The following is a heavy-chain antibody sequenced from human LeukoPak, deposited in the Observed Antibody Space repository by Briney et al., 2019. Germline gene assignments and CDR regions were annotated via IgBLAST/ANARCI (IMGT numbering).Heavy chain of an antibody. D-gene: IGHD6-19*01. Sequence: SETLSLTCTVSGDSISSSYWGWIRQPAGKGLEWIGRIHTSGSTYHSPSLKSRVTMSVDTSTNQFSLKLSSVTAADTAMYYCARARLGRGLDYWGQGTLVTVSS. CDR1: GDSISSSY. J-gene: IGHJ4*02. CDR3: ARARLGRGLDY. CDR2: IHTSGST. V-gene: IGHV4-4*07.